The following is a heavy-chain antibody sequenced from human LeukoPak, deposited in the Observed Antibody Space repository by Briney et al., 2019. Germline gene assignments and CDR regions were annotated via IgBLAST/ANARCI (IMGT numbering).Heavy chain of an antibody. J-gene: IGHJ3*02. V-gene: IGHV3-7*03. CDR1: GYTFTTYW. CDR3: ATLSDTAPFDI. Sequence: GGSLRLSCAASGYTFTTYWMTWVRQAPGKGLEWVANINQDGGEKYYVDSVKGRFTISRDNGKNSVYLHMNGLRAEDTAVYYCATLSDTAPFDIWGQGTMVTVSS. CDR2: INQDGGEK. D-gene: IGHD5-18*01.